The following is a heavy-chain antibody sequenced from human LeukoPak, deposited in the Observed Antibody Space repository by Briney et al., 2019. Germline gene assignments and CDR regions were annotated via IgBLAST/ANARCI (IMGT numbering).Heavy chain of an antibody. J-gene: IGHJ3*02. CDR2: ISSDGYSI. D-gene: IGHD5-12*01. CDR3: AIGYGGYLSQSAFDI. Sequence: GGSLRLSCAASGFTFSNYNINWVRQAPGKGLVWLSRISSDGYSISYANSVKGRFTISRDNSKNTLYLQMNSLRAEDTAVYYCAIGYGGYLSQSAFDIWGQGTLLTVSS. CDR1: GFTFSNYN. V-gene: IGHV3-74*01.